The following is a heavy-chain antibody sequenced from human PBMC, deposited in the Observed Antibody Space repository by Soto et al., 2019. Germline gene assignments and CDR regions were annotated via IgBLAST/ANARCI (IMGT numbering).Heavy chain of an antibody. CDR2: IYYSGST. CDR1: GGSISGDYY. J-gene: IGHJ4*02. Sequence: SETLSLTCSVSGGSISGDYYWSWIRQSPEKGLEWIGYIYYSGSTYYNPSLKSRVTISVDTSKNQFSLKLSSVTAADTAVYYCARTWLPHNYFDYWGQGTLVTVSS. D-gene: IGHD3-22*01. CDR3: ARTWLPHNYFDY. V-gene: IGHV4-31*03.